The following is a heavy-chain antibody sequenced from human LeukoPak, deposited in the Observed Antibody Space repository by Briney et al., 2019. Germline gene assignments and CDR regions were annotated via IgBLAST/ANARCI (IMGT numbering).Heavy chain of an antibody. CDR3: ARDPDGYRQGHHFDY. J-gene: IGHJ4*02. CDR2: IYSGGST. CDR1: VFTVSSNY. Sequence: GGSLSLSCAASVFTVSSNYMSWVRQAPGKGLEWVSVIYSGGSTYYADSVKGRFTISRDNSKNTLYLQMNSLKAEDTAVYYCARDPDGYRQGHHFDYWGQGTLVTVSS. D-gene: IGHD5-18*01. V-gene: IGHV3-66*01.